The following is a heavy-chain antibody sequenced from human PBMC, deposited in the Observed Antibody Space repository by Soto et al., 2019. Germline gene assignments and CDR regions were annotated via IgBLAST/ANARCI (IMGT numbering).Heavy chain of an antibody. CDR3: ARDLFNDAVYDFWSGYND. D-gene: IGHD3-3*01. V-gene: IGHV1-3*01. CDR2: INAGNGNT. Sequence: ASVKVSCKASGYTFTSYAMHWVRQAPGQRLEWMGWINAGNGNTKYSQKFQGRVTITRDTSASTAYMELSSLRSEDTAVYYCARDLFNDAVYDFWSGYNDWGQGTLVTVSS. J-gene: IGHJ4*02. CDR1: GYTFTSYA.